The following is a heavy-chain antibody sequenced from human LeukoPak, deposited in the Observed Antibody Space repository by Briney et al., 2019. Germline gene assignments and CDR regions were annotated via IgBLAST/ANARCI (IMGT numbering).Heavy chain of an antibody. J-gene: IGHJ5*02. V-gene: IGHV3-23*01. CDR3: ARKATLTGIPGWSDP. CDR2: ISASGDST. CDR1: GFTFSSHA. Sequence: PGGSLRLSCAASGFTFSSHAMRWVRQAPGKGLGWVSSISASGDSTYYADSVKGRFTISRDSANNMVYLQMNSLRAEDTAIYYCARKATLTGIPGWSDPWGQGTLVTVSS. D-gene: IGHD2-21*02.